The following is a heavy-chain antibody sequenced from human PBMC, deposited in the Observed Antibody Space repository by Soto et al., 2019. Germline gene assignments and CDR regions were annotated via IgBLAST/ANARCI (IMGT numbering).Heavy chain of an antibody. Sequence: TSQPMSLTCTVSGDSISSYYWSWIRQPPGKGLEWIGYIYYSGSTNYNPSLKSRVTISVDTPKNQFSLKLTSVTAADTAVYYCARGVATIGPWGQGTLVTVSS. J-gene: IGHJ5*02. V-gene: IGHV4-59*01. CDR3: ARGVATIGP. D-gene: IGHD5-12*01. CDR2: IYYSGST. CDR1: GDSISSYY.